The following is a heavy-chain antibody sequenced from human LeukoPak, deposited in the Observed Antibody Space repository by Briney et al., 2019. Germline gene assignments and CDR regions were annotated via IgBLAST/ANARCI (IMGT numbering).Heavy chain of an antibody. Sequence: SVTLSCKASGYTFTVYNMHWVRQAPGHRLEWMGWINANSGGTNYAQKLQGRVTMTRDTSISTAYMELSRLRSDDTAVYYCARDSSGWYWSGYYYYYYMDVWGKGTTVTVSS. CDR1: GYTFTVYN. D-gene: IGHD6-19*01. CDR2: INANSGGT. J-gene: IGHJ6*03. V-gene: IGHV1-2*02. CDR3: ARDSSGWYWSGYYYYYYMDV.